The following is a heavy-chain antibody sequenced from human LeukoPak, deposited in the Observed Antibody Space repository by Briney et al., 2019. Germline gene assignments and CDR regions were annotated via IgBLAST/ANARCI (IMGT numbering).Heavy chain of an antibody. CDR3: AGSTTGTTFIGY. V-gene: IGHV4-4*07. CDR2: IYVSVST. Sequence: SETLSLTCTVSGGSISSYYWSWIRQPAGKGLEWIGRIYVSVSTNYNPSLESRVTMSVDTSKNQFSLKVSSVTAADTAVYYCAGSTTGTTFIGYWGQGTLVTVSS. CDR1: GGSISSYY. D-gene: IGHD1-1*01. J-gene: IGHJ4*02.